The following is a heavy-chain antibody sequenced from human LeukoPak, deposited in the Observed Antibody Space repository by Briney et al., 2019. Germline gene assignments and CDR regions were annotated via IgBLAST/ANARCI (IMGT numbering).Heavy chain of an antibody. D-gene: IGHD3-9*01. CDR1: GFTFSSYA. Sequence: QPGGSLRLSSAASGFTFSSYAMSWVRQAPGKGLEWVSAISGSGGITYYADSVKGRFTISRDNSKNTLYLQMNSLRAEDTAVYYCAKNVREADWYYYYMDVWGKGTTVTVSS. J-gene: IGHJ6*03. V-gene: IGHV3-23*01. CDR3: AKNVREADWYYYYMDV. CDR2: ISGSGGIT.